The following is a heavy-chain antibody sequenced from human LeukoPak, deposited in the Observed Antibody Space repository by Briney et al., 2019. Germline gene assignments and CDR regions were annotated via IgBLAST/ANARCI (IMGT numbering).Heavy chain of an antibody. CDR3: ARDLWAQQEGDGFDI. CDR1: GFTFTKYW. D-gene: IGHD6-13*01. V-gene: IGHV3-7*03. J-gene: IGHJ3*02. CDR2: INQDESVK. Sequence: SGGSLRLSCAVSGFTFTKYWMSWVRQAPGKRLECVASINQDESVKRYVDSAKGRFTISRDNTQNSVYLEMNSLTAEDTALYYCARDLWAQQEGDGFDIWGQGTMVTASS.